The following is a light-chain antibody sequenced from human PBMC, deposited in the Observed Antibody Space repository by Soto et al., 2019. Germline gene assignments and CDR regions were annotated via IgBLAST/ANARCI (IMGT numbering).Light chain of an antibody. CDR1: SSDVGCYNY. CDR3: SSYTSSSTQV. J-gene: IGLJ1*01. V-gene: IGLV2-14*01. CDR2: EVS. Sequence: QSVLTQPASVSGSPGQSITISCTGTSSDVGCYNYVSWYQQHPGKAPKLMIYEVSNRPSGVSNRFSGSKSGNTASLTISGLQAADEADYYCSSYTSSSTQVFGTGTKLTV.